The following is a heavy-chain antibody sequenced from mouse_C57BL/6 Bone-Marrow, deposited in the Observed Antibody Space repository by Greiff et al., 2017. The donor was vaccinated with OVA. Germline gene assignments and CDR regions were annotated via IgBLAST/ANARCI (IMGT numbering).Heavy chain of an antibody. CDR1: GYTFTDYN. D-gene: IGHD2-2*01. CDR2: INPNNGGT. CDR3: AFLLWLRRGYFDV. Sequence: VQLQQSGPELVKPGASVKMSCKASGYTFTDYNMHWVKQSHGKSLEWIGYINPNNGGTSYNQKFKGKATLTVNKSSSTAYMELRSLTSEDSAVYYCAFLLWLRRGYFDVWGTGTTVTVSS. J-gene: IGHJ1*03. V-gene: IGHV1-22*01.